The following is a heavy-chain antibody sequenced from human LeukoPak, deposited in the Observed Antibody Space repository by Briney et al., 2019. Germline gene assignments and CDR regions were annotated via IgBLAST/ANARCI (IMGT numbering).Heavy chain of an antibody. Sequence: SETLSLTCTVSGDSISSSSSYWGWLRQPPGEGLEWIGTIYYSGSTYYNPSLKSRLTISVDMSKNQFSLKLSSVTAADTAVYYCARGLTRRSDVLRYFDWLLPENGAYYYYYYMDVWGKGTTVTVSS. CDR1: GDSISSSSSY. CDR3: ARGLTRRSDVLRYFDWLLPENGAYYYYYYMDV. J-gene: IGHJ6*03. D-gene: IGHD3-9*01. CDR2: IYYSGST. V-gene: IGHV4-39*07.